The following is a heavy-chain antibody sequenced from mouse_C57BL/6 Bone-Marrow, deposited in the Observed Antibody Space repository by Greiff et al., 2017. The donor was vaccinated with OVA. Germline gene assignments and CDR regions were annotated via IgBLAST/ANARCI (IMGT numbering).Heavy chain of an antibody. CDR1: GYTFTSYG. CDR2: IYPRSGKT. D-gene: IGHD4-1*01. Sequence: QVQLQQSGAELARPGASVKLSCKASGYTFTSYGISWVKQRTGQGLEWIGEIYPRSGKTYYNEKFKGKATLTADKSSSTAYMELRSLTSEDSAVYFWGSPGYWAFAYWGQGTLVTVSA. CDR3: GSPGYWAFAY. V-gene: IGHV1-81*01. J-gene: IGHJ3*01.